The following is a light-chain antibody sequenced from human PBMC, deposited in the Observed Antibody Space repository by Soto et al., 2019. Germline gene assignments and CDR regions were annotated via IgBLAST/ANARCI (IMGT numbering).Light chain of an antibody. V-gene: IGKV1-5*03. Sequence: DIQMTQSPSTLYASVGDRVTITCRASQSISSWLAWYQQKPGKAPKLLIYKASTLQSGVPSRFSGSGSGTEFSLAISSLQSYDSATYYCQQYNDNWTFGQGTKVDIK. CDR2: KAS. J-gene: IGKJ1*01. CDR1: QSISSW. CDR3: QQYNDNWT.